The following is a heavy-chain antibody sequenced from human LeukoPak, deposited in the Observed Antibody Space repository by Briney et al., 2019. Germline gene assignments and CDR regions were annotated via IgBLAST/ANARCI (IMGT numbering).Heavy chain of an antibody. CDR2: IIPIFGIA. Sequence: SVKVSCKASGGTFSSYAISWVRQAPGQGLEWMGGIIPIFGIANYAQKFQGRVTITADKSTSTAYMELSSLRSEDTAVYYCARSSGYSEYYFDYWGQGTLVTVSS. D-gene: IGHD3-22*01. CDR3: ARSSGYSEYYFDY. CDR1: GGTFSSYA. J-gene: IGHJ4*02. V-gene: IGHV1-69*10.